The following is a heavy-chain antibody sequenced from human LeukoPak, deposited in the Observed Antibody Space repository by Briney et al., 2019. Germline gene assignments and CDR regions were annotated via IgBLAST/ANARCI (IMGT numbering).Heavy chain of an antibody. CDR1: GITVSSKY. V-gene: IGHV3-53*01. CDR3: AKDGARDGYNYPDY. D-gene: IGHD5-24*01. Sequence: GGSLRLSCAASGITVSSKYMSWVRQAPGKGLEWVSVMQSGGSTYYADSVKGRFTISRDNSKNTLYLQMNSLRVEDTAVYYCAKDGARDGYNYPDYWGQGTLVTVSS. CDR2: MQSGGST. J-gene: IGHJ4*02.